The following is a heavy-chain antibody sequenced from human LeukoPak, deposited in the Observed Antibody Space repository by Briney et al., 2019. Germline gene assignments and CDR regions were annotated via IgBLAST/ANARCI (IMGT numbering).Heavy chain of an antibody. CDR2: IGGGDT. CDR1: GFDFSTYT. Sequence: GGSLRLSCAASGFDFSTYTMSWVRQAPGKGLEWVSGIGGGDTHYADSVKGRFTISRDNSKSTVELHMSSLRVEDTAVYYCAKDGQSFNSMWDYLDSWGRGTLVTVSS. V-gene: IGHV3-23*01. D-gene: IGHD1-26*01. CDR3: AKDGQSFNSMWDYLDS. J-gene: IGHJ4*02.